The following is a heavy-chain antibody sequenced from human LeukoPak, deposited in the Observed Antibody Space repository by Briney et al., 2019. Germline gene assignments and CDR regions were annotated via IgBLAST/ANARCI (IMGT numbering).Heavy chain of an antibody. Sequence: GASVKVSCKASGDTFSSYAITWVRQAPGQGLEWMGGIIPIFGTPNYAQKFQDRVTITTDESTNTAYMDLSSLRSEDTAVYYCATVLNYGDNTGYFCYYYYMAVWGKGTTVTVSS. J-gene: IGHJ6*03. V-gene: IGHV1-69*05. CDR3: ATVLNYGDNTGYFCYYYYMAV. D-gene: IGHD4-17*01. CDR2: IIPIFGTP. CDR1: GDTFSSYA.